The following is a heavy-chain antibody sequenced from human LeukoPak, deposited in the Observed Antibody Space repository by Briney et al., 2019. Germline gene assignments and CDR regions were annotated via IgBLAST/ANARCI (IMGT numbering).Heavy chain of an antibody. V-gene: IGHV4-31*03. CDR3: ARYLWFGELSGWFDP. D-gene: IGHD3-10*01. J-gene: IGHJ5*02. Sequence: PSETLSLTCTVSGGSISSGGYYWSWIRQHPGKGLEWIGYIYYSGSTYYNPSLKSRVTISVDPSKNQFSLKLSSVTAADTAVYYCARYLWFGELSGWFDPWGQGTLVTVSS. CDR2: IYYSGST. CDR1: GGSISSGGYY.